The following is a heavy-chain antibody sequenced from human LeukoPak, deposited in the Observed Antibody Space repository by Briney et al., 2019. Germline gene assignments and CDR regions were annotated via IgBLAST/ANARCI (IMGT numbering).Heavy chain of an antibody. J-gene: IGHJ4*02. CDR2: IWYDGSNK. CDR3: ARTRDSSGYYAPFDY. V-gene: IGHV3-33*01. Sequence: GGSLRLSRAASGFTFSSYGMHWVRQAPGKGLEWVAVIWYDGSNKYYADSVKGRFTISRDNSKNTLYLQMNSLRAEDTAVYYCARTRDSSGYYAPFDYWGQGTLVTVSS. D-gene: IGHD3-22*01. CDR1: GFTFSSYG.